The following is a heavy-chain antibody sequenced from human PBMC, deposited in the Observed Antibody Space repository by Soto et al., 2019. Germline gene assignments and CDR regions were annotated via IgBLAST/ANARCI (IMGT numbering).Heavy chain of an antibody. J-gene: IGHJ4*02. CDR1: GGSISSSSYY. V-gene: IGHV4-39*01. Sequence: SETLSLTCTVSGGSISSSSYYWGWIRQPPGKGLEWIGSIYYSGSTYYNPSLKSRVTISVDTSKNQFTLKLSSVTAADTAVYYCASSPRGSYFDYWGQGTLVTVSS. CDR3: ASSPRGSYFDY. D-gene: IGHD1-26*01. CDR2: IYYSGST.